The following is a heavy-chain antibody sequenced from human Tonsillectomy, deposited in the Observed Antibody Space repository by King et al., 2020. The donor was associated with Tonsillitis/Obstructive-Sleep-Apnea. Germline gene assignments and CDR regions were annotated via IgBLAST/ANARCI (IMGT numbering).Heavy chain of an antibody. CDR1: GGSISSYY. Sequence: QLQESGPALVKPSETLSLTCTVSGGSISSYYWSWIRQPAGKGLEWIGRIYTSGSTNYNPSLKSRVTMSVDTSKNQFSLKLSSVTAADTAVYYCARDDLVGATRGSYFDYWGQGTLVTVSS. V-gene: IGHV4-4*07. CDR2: IYTSGST. J-gene: IGHJ4*02. CDR3: ARDDLVGATRGSYFDY. D-gene: IGHD1-26*01.